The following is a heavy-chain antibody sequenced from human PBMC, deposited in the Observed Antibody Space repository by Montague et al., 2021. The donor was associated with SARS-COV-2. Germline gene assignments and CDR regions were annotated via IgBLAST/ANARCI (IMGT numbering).Heavy chain of an antibody. D-gene: IGHD3-10*01. CDR1: GYSISSGYY. CDR2: IYCSGST. V-gene: IGHV4-61*01. CDR3: AREGSGRGYYYYGMDV. Sequence: SETLSLTCTVSGYSISSGYYWGWIRQPPGKGLEWIGYIYCSGSTNYNPSLKSRVTISVDTSKNQFSLKLSSVTAADTAVYYCAREGSGRGYYYYGMDVWGQGTTVTVSS. J-gene: IGHJ6*02.